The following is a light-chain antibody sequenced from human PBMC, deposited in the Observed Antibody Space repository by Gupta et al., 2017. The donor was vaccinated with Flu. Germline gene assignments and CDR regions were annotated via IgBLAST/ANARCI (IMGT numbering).Light chain of an antibody. CDR1: QGIRND. CDR3: LQDYIYPFT. CDR2: SAS. V-gene: IGKV1-6*01. Sequence: AIQMTPSPSSLSASVGDRVTITCRASQGIRNDLGWYQQKPGKAPKLLIHSASSLESGVPSRFSGSGSGTDFALTISSLQPDDFATYYCLQDYIYPFTFGGGTKVEIK. J-gene: IGKJ4*01.